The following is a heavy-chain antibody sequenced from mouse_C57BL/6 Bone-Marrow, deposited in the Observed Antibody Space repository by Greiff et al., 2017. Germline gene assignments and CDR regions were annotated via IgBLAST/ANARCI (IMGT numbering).Heavy chain of an antibody. CDR1: GYTFTSYW. CDR2: IDPSDSYT. Sequence: QVQLQQPGAELVMPGASVKLSCKASGYTFTSYWMHWVKQRPGQGLEWIGEIDPSDSYTNYNQKFKGKSTLTVDKSSSTAYMQLSSLTSEDSAVYYCARGSPVRVFYFDYWGQGTTLTVSS. CDR3: ARGSPVRVFYFDY. J-gene: IGHJ2*01. V-gene: IGHV1-69*01. D-gene: IGHD1-1*01.